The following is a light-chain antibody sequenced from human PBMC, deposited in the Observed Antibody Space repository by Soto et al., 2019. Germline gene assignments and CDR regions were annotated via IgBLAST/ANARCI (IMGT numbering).Light chain of an antibody. J-gene: IGKJ2*01. CDR3: QQSNNWPYT. Sequence: VVMTQSPATLSVSPGERATLSCRASQSVSSNLAWYQQKPGQAPRLLFYGASTRATGIPARFSGSGSVTDFTLTISSLQSEDFAVYYCQQSNNWPYTFGQGTKLEIK. CDR2: GAS. V-gene: IGKV3-15*01. CDR1: QSVSSN.